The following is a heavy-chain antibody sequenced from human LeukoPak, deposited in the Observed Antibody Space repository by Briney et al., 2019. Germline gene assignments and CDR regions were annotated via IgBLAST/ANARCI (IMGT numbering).Heavy chain of an antibody. CDR2: IGTAGDT. J-gene: IGHJ4*02. CDR1: GFTFSSYA. Sequence: GGSLRLSCAASGFTFSSYAMSWVRQATGKGLEWVSAIGTAGDTYYPGSVKGRFTISRENAKNSLYLQMNSLRAGDTAVYYCARESSGYYDYWGQGTLVTVSS. D-gene: IGHD3-22*01. CDR3: ARESSGYYDY. V-gene: IGHV3-13*01.